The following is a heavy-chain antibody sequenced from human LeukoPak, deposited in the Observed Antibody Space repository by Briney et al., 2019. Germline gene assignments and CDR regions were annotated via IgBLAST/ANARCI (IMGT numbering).Heavy chain of an antibody. CDR3: ARTRFGELLGAFDI. J-gene: IGHJ3*02. D-gene: IGHD3-10*01. CDR1: GFTISSNY. V-gene: IGHV3-53*01. CDR2: IYRGGST. Sequence: GGSLRLSCAASGFTISSNYMSWVGQAPGKGLEGVVVIYRGGSTYSAAPVRGRFTISSDNSKNTLYLQMTSLRAEDTAVYYCARTRFGELLGAFDIWGQGTMVTVSS.